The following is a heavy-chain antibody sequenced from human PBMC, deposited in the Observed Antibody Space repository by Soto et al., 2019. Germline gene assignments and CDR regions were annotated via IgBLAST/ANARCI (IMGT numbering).Heavy chain of an antibody. D-gene: IGHD2-15*01. CDR1: GFTFSYYG. J-gene: IGHJ4*02. CDR3: AKDKVERGRSWPSY. V-gene: IGHV3-30*18. Sequence: VQLVESGGGVVQPGRSLRLSCAASGFTFSYYGMHWFRQAPGKGLEWVALISHDGRNKYYADSVKGRFTISRDNFKNTLYLQMNSLRAEDTAVYYCAKDKVERGRSWPSYWGQGTLVSVSS. CDR2: ISHDGRNK.